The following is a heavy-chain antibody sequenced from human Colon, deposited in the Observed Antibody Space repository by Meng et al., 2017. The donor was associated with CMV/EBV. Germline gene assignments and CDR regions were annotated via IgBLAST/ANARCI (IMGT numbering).Heavy chain of an antibody. J-gene: IGHJ4*02. CDR1: GFTFLRYW. V-gene: IGHV3-7*01. D-gene: IGHD2-2*01. CDR3: ARTSGTTCYDY. Sequence: GESLHISCAASGFTFLRYWMTWVSQAPGQGLEWVANIKQDGSERKNVDSERGRFPISRDNAKNSLSLQLDSLRAEDTVVYYCARTSGTTCYDYWGQGTLVTVSS. CDR2: IKQDGSER.